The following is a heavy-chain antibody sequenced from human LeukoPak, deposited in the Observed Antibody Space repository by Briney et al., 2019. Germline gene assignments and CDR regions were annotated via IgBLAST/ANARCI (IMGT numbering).Heavy chain of an antibody. Sequence: SQTLSLTCTVSGFSISRGYYWGWVRQPPGRGLEWIASASPSGNTYYNPSLKSRVTISVDTSKNQFSLKLSSVTAADTAVYYCARSLRFLEWLSPWAFDIWGQGTMVTVSS. V-gene: IGHV4-38-2*02. D-gene: IGHD3-3*01. CDR1: GFSISRGYY. CDR3: ARSLRFLEWLSPWAFDI. J-gene: IGHJ3*02. CDR2: ASPSGNT.